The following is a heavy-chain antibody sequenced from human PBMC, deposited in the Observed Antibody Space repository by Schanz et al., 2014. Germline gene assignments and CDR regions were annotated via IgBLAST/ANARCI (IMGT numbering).Heavy chain of an antibody. J-gene: IGHJ6*03. Sequence: QVHLVESGGGVVQPGRSLRLSCAASGFTFSRYGMHWVRQAPGKGLEWVSSIVGGGGRTYYADSVKGRFTVSRDNNKKKMSLQMNSLRRDATAIYHCARENSSGYAPAVTYYIDVWGKGTTVTVSS. D-gene: IGHD5-12*01. CDR1: GFTFSRYG. CDR3: ARENSSGYAPAVTYYIDV. CDR2: IVGGGGRT. V-gene: IGHV3-NL1*01.